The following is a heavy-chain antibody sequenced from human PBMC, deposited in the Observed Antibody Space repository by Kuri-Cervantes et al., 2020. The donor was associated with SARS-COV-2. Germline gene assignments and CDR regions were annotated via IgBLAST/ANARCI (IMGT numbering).Heavy chain of an antibody. CDR1: GGTFSSYA. J-gene: IGHJ6*03. CDR3: ASEEIVAVRGKNYYYYYMDV. Sequence: SVKVSCRASGGTFSSYAISWVRQAPGQGLEWTGRIIPIFGTANYAQKFQGRVTITADESTSTAYMELSSLRSEDTAVYYCASEEIVAVRGKNYYYYYMDVWGKGTTVTVSS. CDR2: IIPIFGTA. D-gene: IGHD3-22*01. V-gene: IGHV1-69*13.